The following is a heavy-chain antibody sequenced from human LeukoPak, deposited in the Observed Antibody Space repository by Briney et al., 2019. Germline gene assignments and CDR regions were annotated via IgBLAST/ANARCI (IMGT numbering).Heavy chain of an antibody. D-gene: IGHD1-14*01. V-gene: IGHV4-59*01. Sequence: SETLSLTCTVSAGSISSYYWSWIRQPPGKGLEWIGYIYYSGSTNYNPSLKSRVTISVDTSKNQFSLKLSSVTAADTAVYYCASSREEPYFDYWGQGTLVTVSS. CDR1: AGSISSYY. J-gene: IGHJ4*02. CDR3: ASSREEPYFDY. CDR2: IYYSGST.